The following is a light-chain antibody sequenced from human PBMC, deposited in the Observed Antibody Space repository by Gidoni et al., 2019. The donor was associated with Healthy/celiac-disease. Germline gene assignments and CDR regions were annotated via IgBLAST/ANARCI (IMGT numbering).Light chain of an antibody. CDR2: LGS. Sequence: DLVMTQSPLSLPVTPGESASISCRSSQSLLPSNGYNDLDWYLQKPGQAPQLLIYLGSNRASGVPDRFSGSGSGTDFTLKISRVEAEDVGVYYCMQVIQNAWTFGQGTKVEIK. J-gene: IGKJ1*01. V-gene: IGKV2-28*01. CDR3: MQVIQNAWT. CDR1: QSLLPSNGYND.